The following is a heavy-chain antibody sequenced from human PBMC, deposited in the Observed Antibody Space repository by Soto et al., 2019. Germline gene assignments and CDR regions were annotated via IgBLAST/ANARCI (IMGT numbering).Heavy chain of an antibody. Sequence: PXETLSVPCTASGGSISSYYWSWIRQPAGKGLEWIGRIYTSGSTNYNPSLKSRVTMSVDTSKNQFSLKLSSVTAADTAVYYCARGRTLVGKWFDTWGQGTLVTVSS. CDR1: GGSISSYY. CDR2: IYTSGST. D-gene: IGHD6-6*01. V-gene: IGHV4-4*07. J-gene: IGHJ5*02. CDR3: ARGRTLVGKWFDT.